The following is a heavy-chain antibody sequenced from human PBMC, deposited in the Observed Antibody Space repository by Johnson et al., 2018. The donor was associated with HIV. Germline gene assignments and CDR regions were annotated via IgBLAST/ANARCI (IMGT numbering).Heavy chain of an antibody. D-gene: IGHD2-8*01. J-gene: IGHJ3*02. CDR2: ISYDGGNK. CDR3: ARDNIVLMVGGAFDI. Sequence: QVQLVESGGGLVQPGRSLRLSCTASAFTFSNYGMHWVRQAPGKGLEWVALISYDGGNKYYADPVKGRFTISRDNPKNTLYLQMNSLRAEDTAVYYCARDNIVLMVGGAFDIWGQGTMVTVSS. CDR1: AFTFSNYG. V-gene: IGHV3-30*03.